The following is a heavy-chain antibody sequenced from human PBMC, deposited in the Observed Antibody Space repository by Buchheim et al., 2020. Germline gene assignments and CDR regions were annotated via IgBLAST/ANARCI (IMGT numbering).Heavy chain of an antibody. Sequence: QVQLVQSGAEVKKPGSSVKVSCKASGGTFSKYGISWVRQAPGQGLEWMGGIIPFFRTANYAQKFQGRVTITEDESTSTAYMEVSSLRSEDTAVYYCAKSLNYYDSSGYLSHYYYMDVWGKGTT. CDR1: GGTFSKYG. J-gene: IGHJ6*03. D-gene: IGHD3-22*01. CDR2: IIPFFRTA. CDR3: AKSLNYYDSSGYLSHYYYMDV. V-gene: IGHV1-69*01.